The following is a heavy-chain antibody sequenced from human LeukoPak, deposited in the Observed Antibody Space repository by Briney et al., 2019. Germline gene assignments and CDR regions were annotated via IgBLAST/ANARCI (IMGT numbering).Heavy chain of an antibody. V-gene: IGHV4-59*08. CDR3: ARTRIAAAGISGLQH. Sequence: SETLSLTCTVSGGSISSYYWSWIRQPPGKGLEWIGYIYYSGSTNYNPSLKSRVTISVDTSKNQFSLKLSSVTAADTAVYYCARTRIAAAGISGLQHWGQGTLVTVSS. J-gene: IGHJ1*01. CDR1: GGSISSYY. D-gene: IGHD6-13*01. CDR2: IYYSGST.